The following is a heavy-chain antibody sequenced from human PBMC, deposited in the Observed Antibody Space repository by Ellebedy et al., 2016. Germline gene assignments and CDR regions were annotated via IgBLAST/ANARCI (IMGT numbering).Heavy chain of an antibody. J-gene: IGHJ5*02. Sequence: ASVKVSCKASGYTFINNYIHWVRQAPGQGLEWMGIINPSVGSTTYAQNLFGRVSMTRDTSTSTVYMELSSLRFEDTAVYYCARGVGSGWFDPWGQGTLVTVSS. CDR3: ARGVGSGWFDP. V-gene: IGHV1-46*04. D-gene: IGHD2-15*01. CDR2: INPSVGST. CDR1: GYTFINNY.